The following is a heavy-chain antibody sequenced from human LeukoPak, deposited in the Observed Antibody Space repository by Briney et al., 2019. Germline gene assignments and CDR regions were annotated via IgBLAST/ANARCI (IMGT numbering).Heavy chain of an antibody. V-gene: IGHV3-33*01. J-gene: IGHJ4*02. CDR2: IWYDGSNK. CDR3: ARDGGSAMPFDY. Sequence: GGSLRLSCAASGFTFSSYGMHWVRQAPGKGLEWVAVIWYDGSNKYYVDSVKGRFTISRDNAKNSLYLQMNSLRAEDTAVYYCARDGGSAMPFDYWGQGTLVTVSS. CDR1: GFTFSSYG. D-gene: IGHD2-2*01.